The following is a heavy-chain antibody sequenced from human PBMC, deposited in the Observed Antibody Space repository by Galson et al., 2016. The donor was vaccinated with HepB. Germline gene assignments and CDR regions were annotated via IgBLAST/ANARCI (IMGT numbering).Heavy chain of an antibody. Sequence: SLRLSCAASGFTFSTYAMNWVRQAPGRGLEWVSSISSSSRYIHYADSVRGRFTSSRDNAKNSLFLQMNSLRAEDTAVYYCARGGPLEMSTILGFDYWGQGTLVTVSS. CDR1: GFTFSTYA. J-gene: IGHJ4*02. D-gene: IGHD5-24*01. CDR2: ISSSSRYI. CDR3: ARGGPLEMSTILGFDY. V-gene: IGHV3-21*01.